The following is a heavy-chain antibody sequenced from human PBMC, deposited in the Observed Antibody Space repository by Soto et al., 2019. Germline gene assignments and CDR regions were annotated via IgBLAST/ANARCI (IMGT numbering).Heavy chain of an antibody. D-gene: IGHD6-19*01. J-gene: IGHJ4*02. CDR3: ARDPGRAVAGRGGRYYFDY. Sequence: PSETLSLTCTVSGGSISSYYWSWIRQPPGKGLEWIGYIYYSGSTNYNPSLKSRVTISVDTSKNQFSLKLSSVTAADTAVYYCARDPGRAVAGRGGRYYFDYWGQGTLVTVSS. CDR2: IYYSGST. CDR1: GGSISSYY. V-gene: IGHV4-59*01.